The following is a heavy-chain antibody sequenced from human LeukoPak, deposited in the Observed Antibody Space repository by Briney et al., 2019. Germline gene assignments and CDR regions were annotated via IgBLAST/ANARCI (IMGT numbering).Heavy chain of an antibody. V-gene: IGHV3-53*05. CDR1: GFTVSSNY. J-gene: IGHJ4*02. CDR3: AKGTRSEYSSSPPFDY. D-gene: IGHD6-6*01. Sequence: GGSLRLSCAASGFTVSSNYMSWVRQAPGKGLEWVSVIYSGGSTYYADSVKGRFTISRDNSKNTLYLQMNSLRAEDTAVYYCAKGTRSEYSSSPPFDYWGQGTLVTVSS. CDR2: IYSGGST.